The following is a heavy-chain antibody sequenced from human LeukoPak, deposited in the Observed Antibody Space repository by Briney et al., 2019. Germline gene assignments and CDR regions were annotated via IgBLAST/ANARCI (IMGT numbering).Heavy chain of an antibody. J-gene: IGHJ4*02. CDR1: GFAFSRSW. CDR2: IKEDGGRE. D-gene: IGHD1-26*01. V-gene: IGHV3-7*01. CDR3: ARDGGYSAFDY. Sequence: GSLRLSCAASGFAFSRSWMTWIRQAPGKGLEFVANIKEDGGRENFASSVKGRFTISRDNAKDSLYLQMNNLRVEDTAVYYCARDGGYSAFDYWGQGALVTVSS.